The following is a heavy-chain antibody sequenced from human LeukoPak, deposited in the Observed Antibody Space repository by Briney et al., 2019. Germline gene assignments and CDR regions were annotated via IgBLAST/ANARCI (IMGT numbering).Heavy chain of an antibody. CDR3: ARDMDYYGSGSYYSNWFDP. CDR1: GYTFTSYY. D-gene: IGHD3-10*01. V-gene: IGHV1-46*01. J-gene: IGHJ5*02. CDR2: INPSGGST. Sequence: ASVKVSCMASGYTFTSYYMHWVRQAPGQGREWMGIINPSGGSTSYAQKFQGRVTMTRDTSTSTVYMELSSLRSEDTAVYYCARDMDYYGSGSYYSNWFDPWGQGTLVTVSS.